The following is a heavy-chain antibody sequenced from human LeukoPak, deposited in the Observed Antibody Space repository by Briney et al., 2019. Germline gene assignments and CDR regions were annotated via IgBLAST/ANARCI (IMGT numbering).Heavy chain of an antibody. J-gene: IGHJ4*02. CDR2: IHYSGST. Sequence: SETLSLTCAVSGGSISRYYWNWLRQPPGERLEWIGWIHYSGSTAYNPSLESRVTMSVDTSKNHISLKMTSVTAADTATYYCARWGYFDSSAYFVVDYWGQGVLVTVSS. V-gene: IGHV4-59*01. CDR3: ARWGYFDSSAYFVVDY. D-gene: IGHD3-22*01. CDR1: GGSISRYY.